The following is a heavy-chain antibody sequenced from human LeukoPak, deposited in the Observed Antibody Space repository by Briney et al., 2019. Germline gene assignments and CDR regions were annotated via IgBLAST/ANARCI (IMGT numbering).Heavy chain of an antibody. CDR2: ISHDGRKE. J-gene: IGHJ4*02. D-gene: IGHD5-18*01. Sequence: GGSLRLSCAASGFTFSVYSIHWVRQAPGKGLEWVAVISHDGRKEYYADSMKGRFTISRDNSKNTLNLQMNSLRDDDTAVYYCARVGLGYSYGSGIDCWGQGTLVTVSS. CDR1: GFTFSVYS. V-gene: IGHV3-30*04. CDR3: ARVGLGYSYGSGIDC.